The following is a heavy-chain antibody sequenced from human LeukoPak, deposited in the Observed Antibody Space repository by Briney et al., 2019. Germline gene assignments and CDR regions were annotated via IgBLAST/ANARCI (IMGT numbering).Heavy chain of an antibody. CDR2: VNSDGSST. V-gene: IGHV3-74*01. Sequence: GGSLRLSCGASGFTFSSYWMHWVRQAPGKGLVWVSRVNSDGSSTSYADSVKGRFTISRDNAKNTVYLQMNSLRAEDTAVYYCARGFGSGSYSDYWGQGTLVTVSP. CDR1: GFTFSSYW. CDR3: ARGFGSGSYSDY. D-gene: IGHD3-10*01. J-gene: IGHJ4*02.